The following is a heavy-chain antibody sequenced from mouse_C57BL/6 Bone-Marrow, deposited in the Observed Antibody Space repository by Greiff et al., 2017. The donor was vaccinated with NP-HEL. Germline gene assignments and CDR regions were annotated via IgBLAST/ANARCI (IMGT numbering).Heavy chain of an antibody. CDR3: ARGDLLWLRRRGFAY. V-gene: IGHV1-53*01. D-gene: IGHD2-2*01. J-gene: IGHJ3*01. Sequence: QVQLQQPGTELVKPGASVTLSCKASGYTFTSYWTHWVKQRPGQGLEWIGNINPSNGGTNYNEKFTSKATLTVAKSSRTAYMQFSSLTSVDSAVYYCARGDLLWLRRRGFAYWGQGTLVTVSA. CDR1: GYTFTSYW. CDR2: INPSNGGT.